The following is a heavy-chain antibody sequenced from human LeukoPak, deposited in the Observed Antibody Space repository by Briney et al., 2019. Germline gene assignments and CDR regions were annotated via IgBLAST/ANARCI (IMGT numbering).Heavy chain of an antibody. J-gene: IGHJ6*03. CDR3: AGDGDSSGWYTSFYYYYYYMDV. V-gene: IGHV3-74*01. CDR2: IKSDGSST. CDR1: GFTFSSYW. Sequence: PGGSLRLSCAASGFTFSSYWMHWVRQAPGEGLVWVSRIKSDGSSTSYADSVKGRFTISRDNAKNSLYLQMNSLRAEDTAVYYCAGDGDSSGWYTSFYYYYYYMDVWGKGTTVTVSS. D-gene: IGHD6-19*01.